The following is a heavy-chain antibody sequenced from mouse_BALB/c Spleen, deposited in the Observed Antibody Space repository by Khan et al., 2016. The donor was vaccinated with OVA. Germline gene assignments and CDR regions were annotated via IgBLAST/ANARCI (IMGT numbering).Heavy chain of an antibody. J-gene: IGHJ2*02. CDR2: ISYSGNT. CDR3: ARIYGGDFDY. V-gene: IGHV3-2*02. CDR1: GYSIPSDYA. Sequence: QLEESGPGLVKPSQSLSLTCTVTGYSIPSDYAWNWIRQFPGNKLEWMGFISYSGNTKYNPSLKSRISITRDTSRNQFFLQLNSVTIEDTATYYCARIYGGDFDYWGQGTSLTVSS. D-gene: IGHD1-1*01.